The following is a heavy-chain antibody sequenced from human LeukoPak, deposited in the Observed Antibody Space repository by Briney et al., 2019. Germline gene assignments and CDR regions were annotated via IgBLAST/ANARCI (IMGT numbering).Heavy chain of an antibody. Sequence: GGSLRLSCAVSGFTFNGFWMSWSRQAPGKGLEWVASINSDGSEGYYADVVKGRFTISRDNAKNSLYLQINSLRAEDTAVYYCARSSYSSSSSVWGQGTMVTVSS. CDR1: GFTFNGFW. CDR2: INSDGSEG. J-gene: IGHJ3*01. CDR3: ARSSYSSSSSV. D-gene: IGHD6-6*01. V-gene: IGHV3-7*03.